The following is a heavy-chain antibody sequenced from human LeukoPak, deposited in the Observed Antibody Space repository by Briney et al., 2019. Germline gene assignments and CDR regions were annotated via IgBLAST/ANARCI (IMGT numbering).Heavy chain of an antibody. Sequence: PGGSLRLSCAASVFSVGSNYMTWVRQAPGKGLEWVSLIYSGGSTYYADSVKGRFTISRDNSKNTLYLQMNSLRAEGTAVYYCARDYYDSSGYYPWGQGTLVTVSS. D-gene: IGHD3-22*01. J-gene: IGHJ5*02. CDR2: IYSGGST. CDR1: VFSVGSNY. CDR3: ARDYYDSSGYYP. V-gene: IGHV3-66*01.